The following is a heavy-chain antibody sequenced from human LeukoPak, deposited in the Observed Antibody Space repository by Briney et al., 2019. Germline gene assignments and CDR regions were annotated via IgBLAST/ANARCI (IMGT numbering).Heavy chain of an antibody. V-gene: IGHV1-2*02. CDR3: ARGTSITIFGVVRGWFDP. D-gene: IGHD3-3*01. CDR1: GYTFTGYY. J-gene: IGHJ5*02. CDR2: INPNSGGT. Sequence: GASVTVSCKASGYTFTGYYMHWVRQAPGQGLEWMGWINPNSGGTNYAQKFQGRVTMTRDTSISTAYMELSRLRSDDTAVYYCARGTSITIFGVVRGWFDPWGQGTLVTVSS.